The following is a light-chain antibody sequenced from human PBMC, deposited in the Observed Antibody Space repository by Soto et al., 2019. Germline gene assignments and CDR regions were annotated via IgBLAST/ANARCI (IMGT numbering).Light chain of an antibody. Sequence: QSVLTQPASVSGSPGQSITISCTGTSSDVGGYNYVSWYQQHPGKAPKLMIYEVSNRPSGVSNRFSGSKSGNTASLTISGLQAEDESDYYCSSYTRTSTLEVFGGGTKLTV. CDR1: SSDVGGYNY. J-gene: IGLJ3*02. CDR2: EVS. V-gene: IGLV2-14*01. CDR3: SSYTRTSTLEV.